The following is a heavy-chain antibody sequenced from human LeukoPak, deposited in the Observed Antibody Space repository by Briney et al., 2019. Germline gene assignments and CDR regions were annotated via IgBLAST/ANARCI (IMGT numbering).Heavy chain of an antibody. J-gene: IGHJ4*02. CDR2: IRRRAYDGAA. D-gene: IGHD2-8*01. CDR3: SRNGLVDFDY. V-gene: IGHV3-49*04. Sequence: GGSLRLSCTTSGFAFDDFAMSWVRQPAGKGLEWVGFIRRRAYDGAAEYAASVKGRFIISRDDSKGIAYLQMNSLKTEDTAVYYCSRNGLVDFDYWGQGPRVIVSP. CDR1: GFAFDDFA.